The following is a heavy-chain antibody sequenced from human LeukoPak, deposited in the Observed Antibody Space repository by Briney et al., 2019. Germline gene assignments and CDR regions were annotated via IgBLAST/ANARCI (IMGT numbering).Heavy chain of an antibody. CDR3: ARDSGSYPFAY. Sequence: NPSETLSLTCTVSGGSISTYYWSWIRQPPGKGLEWIGYIYYSRSTNYNPSLKSRVTISVDTSKNQFSLKLSSVAAADTAVYYCARDSGSYPFAYWGQGTLVTVSS. V-gene: IGHV4-59*01. CDR2: IYYSRST. CDR1: GGSISTYY. D-gene: IGHD3-16*02. J-gene: IGHJ4*02.